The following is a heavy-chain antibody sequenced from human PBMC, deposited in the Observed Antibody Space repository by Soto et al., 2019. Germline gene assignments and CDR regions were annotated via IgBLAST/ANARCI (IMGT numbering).Heavy chain of an antibody. CDR1: GFPFGTYC. CDR3: AKEVEENVNEPIPGDC. Sequence: GGPLQLSFSVSGFPFGTYCMHWVRHAPGKGLVRVSRVSPDGRTATYADSVKGRFTISRDNAKNTLYMQLNTLRADDTAVYYWAKEVEENVNEPIPGDCWGQGTVVTLSS. D-gene: IGHD1-1*01. J-gene: IGHJ4*02. V-gene: IGHV3-74*01. CDR2: VSPDGRTA.